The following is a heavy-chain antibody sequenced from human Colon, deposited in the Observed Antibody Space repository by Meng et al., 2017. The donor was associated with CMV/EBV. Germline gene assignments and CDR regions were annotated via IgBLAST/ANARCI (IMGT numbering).Heavy chain of an antibody. V-gene: IGHV3-23*01. CDR2: LTPSGDST. Sequence: GGSLRLSCAASGFTFSSYAMSWVRQAPGKGLEWVSALTPSGDSTFYADSVKGRFTISRDNSKNTLRLQMNSLGAEDTAVYYFATGQDRYHYWGQGTLVTVSS. CDR3: ATGQDRYHY. D-gene: IGHD1-1*01. J-gene: IGHJ4*02. CDR1: GFTFSSYA.